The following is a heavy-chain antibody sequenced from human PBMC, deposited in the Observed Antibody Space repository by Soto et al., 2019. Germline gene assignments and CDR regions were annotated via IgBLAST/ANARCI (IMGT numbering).Heavy chain of an antibody. D-gene: IGHD1-26*01. CDR2: ISGSGGST. V-gene: IGHV3-23*01. Sequence: GGSLRLSCAASGFTFSSYAMSWVRQAPGKGLEWVSAISGSGGSTYYADSVKGRFTISRDNSKNTLYLQMNSLRAEDTAVYYCAKDLSGSPFGYYYYGMDVWGQGTTVTVSS. CDR1: GFTFSSYA. J-gene: IGHJ6*02. CDR3: AKDLSGSPFGYYYYGMDV.